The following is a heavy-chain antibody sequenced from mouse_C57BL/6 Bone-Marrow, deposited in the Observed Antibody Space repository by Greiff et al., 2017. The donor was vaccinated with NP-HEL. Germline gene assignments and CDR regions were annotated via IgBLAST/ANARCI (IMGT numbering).Heavy chain of an antibody. D-gene: IGHD1-1*01. CDR2: LHPNSGST. Sequence: QVQLQQPGAELVKPGASVTLSCKASGYTFTSYWLHWVKQRPGQGLEWIGMLHPNSGSTNYNEKFKSKATLTVDKSSSTAYMQLSSLTSEDSAVYYSARLYYYSAWFAYWGQGTLVTVSA. V-gene: IGHV1-64*01. CDR3: ARLYYYSAWFAY. CDR1: GYTFTSYW. J-gene: IGHJ3*01.